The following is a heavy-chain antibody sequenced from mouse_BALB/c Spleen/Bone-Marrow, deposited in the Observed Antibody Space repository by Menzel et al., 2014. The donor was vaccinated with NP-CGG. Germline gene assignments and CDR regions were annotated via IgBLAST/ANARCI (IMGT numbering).Heavy chain of an antibody. CDR2: INSGGSYT. CDR1: GFTFSNYG. Sequence: DVHLVESGGDLVKPGGSLKLSCAASGFTFSNYGMSWVRQTPDKRLEWVATINSGGSYTYYPDSVKGRFTISRDNAKNTLYLQMNSLKSEDTAIYYCTRRGSTRKTSGYPMDYWGQGTSVTVSS. J-gene: IGHJ4*01. D-gene: IGHD2-1*01. V-gene: IGHV5-6*01. CDR3: TRRGSTRKTSGYPMDY.